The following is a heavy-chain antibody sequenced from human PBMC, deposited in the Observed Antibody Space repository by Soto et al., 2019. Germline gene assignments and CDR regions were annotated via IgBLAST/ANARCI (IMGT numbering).Heavy chain of an antibody. CDR1: GGSISSGDYY. D-gene: IGHD3-22*01. J-gene: IGHJ4*02. CDR3: AKDSSGYPGGYFDY. Sequence: PSETLSLTCTVSGGSISSGDYYWSWIRQPPGKGLEWIGYIYYSGSTYYNPSLKSRVTISVDTSKNQFSLKLSSVTAADTAVYYCAKDSSGYPGGYFDYWGQGTLVTVSS. V-gene: IGHV4-30-4*01. CDR2: IYYSGST.